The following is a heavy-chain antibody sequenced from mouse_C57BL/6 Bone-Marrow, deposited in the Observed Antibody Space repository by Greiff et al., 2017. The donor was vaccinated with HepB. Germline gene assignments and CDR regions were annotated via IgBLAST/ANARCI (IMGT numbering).Heavy chain of an antibody. Sequence: DVKLVESGGGLVQPKGSLKLSCAASGFSFNTYAMNWVRQAPGKGLEWVARIRSKSNNYATYYADSVKDRFTISRDDSESMLYLQMNNLKTEDTAMYYCVRHDYGNPYYYAMDYWGQGTSVTVSS. D-gene: IGHD2-1*01. V-gene: IGHV10-1*01. CDR1: GFSFNTYA. CDR3: VRHDYGNPYYYAMDY. J-gene: IGHJ4*01. CDR2: IRSKSNNYAT.